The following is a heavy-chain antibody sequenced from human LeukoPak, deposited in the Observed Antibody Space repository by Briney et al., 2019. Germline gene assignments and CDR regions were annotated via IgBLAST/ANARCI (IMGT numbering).Heavy chain of an antibody. V-gene: IGHV3-30*04. D-gene: IGHD6-13*01. CDR2: ISYDGSNK. CDR1: GFTFSSYA. J-gene: IGHJ5*02. CDR3: ARDLAPVIAAAGVGNWFDP. Sequence: GGSLRLSCAASGFTFSSYAMHWVRQAPGKGLEWVAVISYDGSNKYYADSVKGRFTISRDNAKNSLYLQMNSLRAEDTAVYYCARDLAPVIAAAGVGNWFDPWGQGTLVTVSS.